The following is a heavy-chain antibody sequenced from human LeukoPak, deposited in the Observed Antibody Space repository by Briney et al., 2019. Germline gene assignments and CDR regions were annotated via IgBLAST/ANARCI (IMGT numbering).Heavy chain of an antibody. CDR1: GFTFSNYW. J-gene: IGHJ4*02. V-gene: IGHV3-74*01. Sequence: QPGASLRLSCAASGFTFSNYWMHWVRQAPGKGLVWVSRINSDGSSTSYADSVKGRFTISIDNAKNTLYLQMNSLRAEDTAVYFCARSGGGFFDYWGQGTLVTVSS. CDR3: ARSGGGFFDY. CDR2: INSDGSST. D-gene: IGHD3-16*01.